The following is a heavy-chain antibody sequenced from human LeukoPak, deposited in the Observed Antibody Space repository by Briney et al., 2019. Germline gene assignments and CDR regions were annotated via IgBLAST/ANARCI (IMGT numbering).Heavy chain of an antibody. Sequence: SQTLSLTCAISGDSVSTNRVAWNWIRQSPSRGLEWLGRTSYRSKLYNDYAVSVKSRITITPDTSKNQFSLQLNSVTPEDTAVYYCARGGIRARNWFDPWGEGTLVTVSS. V-gene: IGHV6-1*01. CDR2: TSYRSKLYN. D-gene: IGHD3-16*01. CDR3: ARGGIRARNWFDP. J-gene: IGHJ5*02. CDR1: GDSVSTNRVA.